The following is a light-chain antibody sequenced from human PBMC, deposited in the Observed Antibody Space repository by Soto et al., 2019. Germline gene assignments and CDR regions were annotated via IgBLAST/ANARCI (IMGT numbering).Light chain of an antibody. CDR3: QQYGTSPIT. CDR1: QTVSSY. J-gene: IGKJ5*01. V-gene: IGKV3-20*01. Sequence: ENVLTQSPVTLSLSPLERATLSCIASQTVSSYLTWYQQRPGQAPRLLIYGASKRATGIPDRFSGSGSGTDFTLTISRLEPEDFALYYCQQYGTSPITFGQGTRLEIK. CDR2: GAS.